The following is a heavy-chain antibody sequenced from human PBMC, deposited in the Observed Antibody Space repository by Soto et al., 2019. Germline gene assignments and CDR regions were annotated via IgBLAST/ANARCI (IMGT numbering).Heavy chain of an antibody. CDR1: GGTFSSYT. J-gene: IGHJ4*02. D-gene: IGHD3-16*02. CDR3: ASRGFIESAAHKGENYFDY. Sequence: SVKVSCKASGGTFSSYTISWVRQAPGQGLEWMGRIIPILGIANYAQKFQGRVTITADKSTSTAYMELSSLTSEDTAVYYCASRGFIESAAHKGENYFDYWGQGNLVTVSS. CDR2: IIPILGIA. V-gene: IGHV1-69*02.